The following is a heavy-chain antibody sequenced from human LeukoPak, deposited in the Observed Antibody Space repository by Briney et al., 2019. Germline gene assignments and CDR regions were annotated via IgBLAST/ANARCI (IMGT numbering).Heavy chain of an antibody. CDR1: GFTFSTYG. Sequence: PGGSLRLSCAASGFTFSTYGMHWVRQAPGKGLEWVSVIYSGGSTYYADSVKGRFTISRDNSKNTLYLQMNSLRAEDTAVYYCARVNVVPYNNAYYFDYWGQGTLVTVSS. D-gene: IGHD1-1*01. J-gene: IGHJ4*02. CDR3: ARVNVVPYNNAYYFDY. CDR2: IYSGGST. V-gene: IGHV3-53*01.